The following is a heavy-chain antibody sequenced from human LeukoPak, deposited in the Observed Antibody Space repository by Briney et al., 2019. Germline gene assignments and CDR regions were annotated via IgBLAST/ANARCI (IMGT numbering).Heavy chain of an antibody. CDR3: AKGAAIDH. CDR2: VTGPADTT. CDR1: VFTFNNHA. J-gene: IGHJ4*02. Sequence: GGSLRLSCAASVFTFNNHAMNWVRQAPGKGLEWVAAVTGPADTTYYADSVKGRFTISRDSFKDTVYLQMNRLGAEDTALYYCAKGAAIDHWGQGTLVTVSS. V-gene: IGHV3-23*01. D-gene: IGHD5-24*01.